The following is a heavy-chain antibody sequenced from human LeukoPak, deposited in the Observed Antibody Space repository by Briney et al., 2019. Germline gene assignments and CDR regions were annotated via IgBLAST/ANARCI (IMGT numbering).Heavy chain of an antibody. J-gene: IGHJ6*03. Sequence: SETLSLTCTVSGGSISSGSYYWSWIRQPAGKGLEWIGRIYTSGSTNYNPSLKSRVTISVDTSKNQFSLKVISVTAADTAVYYCARFLAGTRHFHFYYYMDVWGKGTTVTISS. D-gene: IGHD3-9*01. CDR3: ARFLAGTRHFHFYYYMDV. CDR1: GGSISSGSYY. CDR2: IYTSGST. V-gene: IGHV4-61*02.